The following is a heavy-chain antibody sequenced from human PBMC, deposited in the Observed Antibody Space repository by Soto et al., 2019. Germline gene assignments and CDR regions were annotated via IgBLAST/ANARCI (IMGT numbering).Heavy chain of an antibody. D-gene: IGHD2-21*01. V-gene: IGHV1-46*01. CDR2: INPSGDST. CDR1: GYTFTTHY. Sequence: ASVKVSCKTSGYTFTTHYIHWVRQAPGQGLEWMGGINPSGDSTTYAQKFQGRVTMTRDTSTSTVYVEVNNLRSDDTAVYYCASRLGYWGQGTLVTVS. CDR3: ASRLGY. J-gene: IGHJ4*02.